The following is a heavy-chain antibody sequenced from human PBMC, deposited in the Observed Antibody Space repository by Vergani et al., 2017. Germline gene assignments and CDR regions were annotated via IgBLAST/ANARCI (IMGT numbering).Heavy chain of an antibody. J-gene: IGHJ4*02. CDR3: ASTGEGRPDDY. V-gene: IGHV1-69*02. D-gene: IGHD3-16*01. CDR1: GGTFSSST. Sequence: QVQLVQSGAEVKKPGSSVKVSCKASGGTFSSSTISWVRQAPGQGLEWMGRIIPILGIANYAQKCQGRVTLTADKSTSTAYMELSSVRSEDTSVYYCASTGEGRPDDYWGQGTLVTVSS. CDR2: IIPILGIA.